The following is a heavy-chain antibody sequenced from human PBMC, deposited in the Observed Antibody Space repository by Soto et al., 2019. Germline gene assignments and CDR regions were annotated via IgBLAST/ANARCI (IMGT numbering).Heavy chain of an antibody. CDR1: GLTFSSHG. CDR3: AKAEVTVVTPYYFDY. Sequence: QVQLVESGGGVVQPGRSLRLSCAASGLTFSSHGMHWVRQAPGKGLEWVAVISYDGSNKYYADSVKGRFTISRDNSKNTLYLQMSSLRAEDTAVYYCAKAEVTVVTPYYFDYWRQGTLVTVSS. J-gene: IGHJ4*02. CDR2: ISYDGSNK. D-gene: IGHD2-21*02. V-gene: IGHV3-30*18.